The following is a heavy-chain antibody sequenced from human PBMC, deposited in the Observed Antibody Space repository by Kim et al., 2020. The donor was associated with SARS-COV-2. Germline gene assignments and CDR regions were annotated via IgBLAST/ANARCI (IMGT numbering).Heavy chain of an antibody. CDR2: INHSGST. J-gene: IGHJ4*02. V-gene: IGHV4-34*01. CDR3: ARVVGHGDYPVDY. D-gene: IGHD4-17*01. CDR1: GGSFSGYY. Sequence: SETLSLTCAVYGGSFSGYYWSWIRQPPGKGLEWIGEINHSGSTNYNPSLKSRVTISVDTSKNQFSLKLSSVTAADTAVYYCARVVGHGDYPVDYWGQGTLVTVSS.